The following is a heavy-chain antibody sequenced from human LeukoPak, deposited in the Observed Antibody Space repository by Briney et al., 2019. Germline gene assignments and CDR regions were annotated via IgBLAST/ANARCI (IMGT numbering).Heavy chain of an antibody. CDR2: ISYDGSNK. CDR3: AKLLGYCSGGSCYRRPDFNY. Sequence: GRSPRLSCAASGFTFSTYGMHWVRQAPGKGLEWVAVISYDGSNKYYADSVKGRFTISRDNSKNTLYLQMNSLRAEDTAVYYCAKLLGYCSGGSCYRRPDFNYWGQGTLVTVSS. J-gene: IGHJ4*02. V-gene: IGHV3-30*18. CDR1: GFTFSTYG. D-gene: IGHD2-15*01.